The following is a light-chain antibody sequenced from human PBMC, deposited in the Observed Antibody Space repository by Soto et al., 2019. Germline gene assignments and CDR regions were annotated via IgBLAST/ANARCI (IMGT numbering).Light chain of an antibody. CDR3: CSFAGSYSYV. V-gene: IGLV2-23*02. Sequence: QSALTQPASVSGSPGQSITISCTGTRSDIGSYNNVAWYQKHPGKAPRVMIFGVTKRPSGISNRFSGSKSGNTASLTISGLRAEDEAAYSCCSFAGSYSYVFGSGTKVTVL. CDR2: GVT. CDR1: RSDIGSYNN. J-gene: IGLJ1*01.